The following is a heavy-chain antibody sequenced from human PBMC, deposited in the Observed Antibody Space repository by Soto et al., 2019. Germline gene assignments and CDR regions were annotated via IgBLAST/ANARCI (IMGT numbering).Heavy chain of an antibody. CDR3: SGGVGDAF. V-gene: IGHV3-7*04. CDR1: ESTVSRDW. Sequence: EVHLVESGGGLVQTGGSLRLSCAIFESTVSRDWMNWVRQAPGKGLEWVAHINQDGSEKYYVDSVKGRFTISRDNAKKSLYLQMNSLGPAVSAMYYCSGGVGDAFWGQGTLVTVSS. D-gene: IGHD1-26*01. J-gene: IGHJ4*02. CDR2: INQDGSEK.